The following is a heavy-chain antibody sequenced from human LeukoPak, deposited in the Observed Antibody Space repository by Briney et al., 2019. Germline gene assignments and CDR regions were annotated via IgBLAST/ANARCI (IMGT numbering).Heavy chain of an antibody. CDR1: GGSISSGGYS. V-gene: IGHV4-30-2*01. CDR3: ARGPEYYDSSGYYLGWYFDL. CDR2: IYHSGST. D-gene: IGHD3-22*01. Sequence: PSQTLSLTCAVSGGSISSGGYSWSWIRQPPGKGLEWIGYIYHSGSTYYNPSLKSRVTISVDRSKNRFSLKLSSVTAADTAVYYCARGPEYYDSSGYYLGWYFDLWGRGTLVTVSS. J-gene: IGHJ2*01.